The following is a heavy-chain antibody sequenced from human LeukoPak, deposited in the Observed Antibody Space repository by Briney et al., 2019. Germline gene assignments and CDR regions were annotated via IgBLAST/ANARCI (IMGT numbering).Heavy chain of an antibody. CDR1: GFTFSSYN. Sequence: PGGSLRLSCAASGFTFSSYNMNWVRQAPGKGLEWVSYISRSGGTIYYADSVNGRFTISRDNAKNSLWLQMNSLRDEDTAVYYCARLISDGVFDCWGQGTLVTVSS. J-gene: IGHJ4*02. V-gene: IGHV3-48*02. D-gene: IGHD2-21*02. CDR2: ISRSGGTI. CDR3: ARLISDGVFDC.